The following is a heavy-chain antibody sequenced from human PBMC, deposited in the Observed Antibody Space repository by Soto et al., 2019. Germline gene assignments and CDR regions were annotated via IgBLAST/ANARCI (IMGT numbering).Heavy chain of an antibody. V-gene: IGHV3-21*01. CDR2: ISRSSDYI. D-gene: IGHD4-17*01. CDR3: GGDGGGRAHDYAGNSADGFYI. CDR1: GFTFSKYN. Sequence: EVQLVESGGGLVKPGGSLRLFCAASGFTFSKYNMIWVRQAPGKGLEWVSSISRSSDYIYYADSVEGRFTISRDNAKNSLYVPLKSLRAEDTAVYYWGGDGGGRAHDYAGNSADGFYIWGQGKMVTFSS. J-gene: IGHJ3*02.